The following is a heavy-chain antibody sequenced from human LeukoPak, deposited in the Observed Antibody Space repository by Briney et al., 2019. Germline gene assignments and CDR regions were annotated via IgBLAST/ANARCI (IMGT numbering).Heavy chain of an antibody. V-gene: IGHV3-11*01. D-gene: IGHD6-6*01. Sequence: GGSLKPSCAASGFTFSDYYMSWIRQAPGKGLEWVSYISSSGSTIYYADSVKGRFTIPRDNAKNSLYLQMNSLRAEDTAVYYCARERGIAARSFDYWGQGTLVTVSS. CDR2: ISSSGSTI. CDR1: GFTFSDYY. J-gene: IGHJ4*02. CDR3: ARERGIAARSFDY.